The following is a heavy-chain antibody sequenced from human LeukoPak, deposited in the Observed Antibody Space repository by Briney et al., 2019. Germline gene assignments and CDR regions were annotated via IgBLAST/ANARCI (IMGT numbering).Heavy chain of an antibody. J-gene: IGHJ4*02. CDR2: ISGSGGST. V-gene: IGHV3-23*01. D-gene: IGHD6-19*01. CDR3: AKGSAPYSSGWSDY. Sequence: GGSLRLSCAASGFTLSSYAMSWVRQAPGKGLEWVSAISGSGGSTYYADSVKGRFTISRDNSKNTLYLQMNSLRAEDTAVYYCAKGSAPYSSGWSDYWGQGTLVTVSS. CDR1: GFTLSSYA.